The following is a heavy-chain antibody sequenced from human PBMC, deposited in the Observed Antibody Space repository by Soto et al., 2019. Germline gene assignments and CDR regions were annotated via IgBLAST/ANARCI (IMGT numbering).Heavy chain of an antibody. D-gene: IGHD6-19*01. V-gene: IGHV3-23*01. CDR1: GFTFSSYA. J-gene: IGHJ6*02. CDR2: ISGSGGST. CDR3: AKGAVASPDYYYYGMDV. Sequence: HPGGSLRLSCAASGFTFSSYAMSWVRQAPGKGLEWVSAISGSGGSTYYADSVKGRFTISRDNSKNTLYLQMNSLRAEDTAVYYCAKGAVASPDYYYYGMDVWGQGTTVTVSS.